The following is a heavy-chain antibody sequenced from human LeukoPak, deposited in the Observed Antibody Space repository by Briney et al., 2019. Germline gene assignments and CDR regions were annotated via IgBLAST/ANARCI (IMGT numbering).Heavy chain of an antibody. CDR3: AKETFEYSSSNYMDV. CDR1: GFTFDDYA. D-gene: IGHD6-6*01. V-gene: IGHV3-9*01. Sequence: PGGSLRLSCAASGFTFDDYAMHWVRQVPGKDLEWVSGVSWNSGNIGYADSVKGRFTISRDNSKNTLYLQMNSLRAEDTAVYYCAKETFEYSSSNYMDVWGKGTTVTVSS. J-gene: IGHJ6*03. CDR2: VSWNSGNI.